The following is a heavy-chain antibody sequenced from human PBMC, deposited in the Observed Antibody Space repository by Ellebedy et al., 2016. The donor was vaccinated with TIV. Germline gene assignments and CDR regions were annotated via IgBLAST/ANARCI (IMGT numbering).Heavy chain of an antibody. D-gene: IGHD4-23*01. J-gene: IGHJ2*01. Sequence: GGSLRLSCAASGFTFSSYAMSWVRQAPGKGLEWVSAISGSGGSTYYADSVKGRFTISRDNSKNTLYLQMNSLRAEDTAVYYCAKGGLRTTVADLYFDLWGRGTLITVSS. CDR1: GFTFSSYA. CDR2: ISGSGGST. V-gene: IGHV3-23*01. CDR3: AKGGLRTTVADLYFDL.